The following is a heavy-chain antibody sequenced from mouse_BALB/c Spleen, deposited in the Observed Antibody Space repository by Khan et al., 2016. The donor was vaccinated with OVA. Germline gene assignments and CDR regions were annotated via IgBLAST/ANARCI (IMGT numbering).Heavy chain of an antibody. CDR3: ARHPYYHYNIMDY. CDR2: IWSDGST. Sequence: QVQLQQPGPGLVAPSQSLSITCTISGFSLTNYGIHWVRQPPGKGLEWLVMIWSDGSTTYNSALKSRLSISKDNSKSQVFLKMNSLQTDDTAMYXCARHPYYHYNIMDYWGQGTSVPVSS. J-gene: IGHJ4*01. D-gene: IGHD2-10*01. V-gene: IGHV2-6-1*01. CDR1: GFSLTNYG.